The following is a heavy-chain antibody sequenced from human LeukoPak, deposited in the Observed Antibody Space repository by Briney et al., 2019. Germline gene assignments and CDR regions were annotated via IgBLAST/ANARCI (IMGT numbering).Heavy chain of an antibody. D-gene: IGHD3-22*01. Sequence: SETLSLTCAVYGGSFSGYYWSWIRQPPGKGLEWIGEINHSGSTNYNPSLKSRVTISVDTSKNQFSLKLSSVTAADTAVYYCARGVYDSSGYYVQKKYYFDYGGQEPLVTVP. CDR2: INHSGST. V-gene: IGHV4-34*01. CDR3: ARGVYDSSGYYVQKKYYFDY. CDR1: GGSFSGYY. J-gene: IGHJ4*02.